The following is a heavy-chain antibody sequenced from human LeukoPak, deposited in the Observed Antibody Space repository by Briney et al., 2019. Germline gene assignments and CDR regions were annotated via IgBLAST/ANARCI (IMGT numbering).Heavy chain of an antibody. CDR2: IYYSGST. CDR1: GGSISSYY. D-gene: IGHD1-26*01. CDR3: ARGLGIVGATGYYFDY. Sequence: SETLSLTCTVSGGSISSYYWSWIRQPPGKGLEWIGYIYYSGSTNYNPSLKSRVTISVDTSKNQFSLKLSSVTAADTAVYYCARGLGIVGATGYYFDYWGQGTLVTVSS. V-gene: IGHV4-59*12. J-gene: IGHJ4*02.